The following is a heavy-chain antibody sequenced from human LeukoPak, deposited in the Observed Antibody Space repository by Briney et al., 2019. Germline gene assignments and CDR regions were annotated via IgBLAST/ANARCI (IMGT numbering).Heavy chain of an antibody. Sequence: GGSLRLSCAASGFTFSRYWMSWVRQAPGKGLEWVANIKQDGSEKYYVDSVKGRFTISRDNAKNSLYLQMNSLRAEDTAVYYCARDRSPGNFDYWGQGTLVTVSS. J-gene: IGHJ4*02. CDR2: IKQDGSEK. CDR3: ARDRSPGNFDY. D-gene: IGHD3-10*01. V-gene: IGHV3-7*01. CDR1: GFTFSRYW.